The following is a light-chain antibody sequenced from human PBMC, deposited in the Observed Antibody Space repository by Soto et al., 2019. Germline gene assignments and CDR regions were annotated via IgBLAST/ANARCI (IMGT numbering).Light chain of an antibody. Sequence: EIVMTQSPATLSVSPGERVTLSCRASQSVRSNLAWYQQKPCQAPRLLIYGASTRATGLPARFSGSGSGTDFTLTISSLQSEDFAVYYCQQYKTWPPITFGQGTRLEIK. CDR2: GAS. CDR1: QSVRSN. V-gene: IGKV3-15*01. J-gene: IGKJ5*01. CDR3: QQYKTWPPIT.